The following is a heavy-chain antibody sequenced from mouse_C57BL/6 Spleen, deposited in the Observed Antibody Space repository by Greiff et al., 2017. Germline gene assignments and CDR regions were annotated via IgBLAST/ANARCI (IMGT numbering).Heavy chain of an antibody. Sequence: EVKLQQSGPELVKPGDSVKISCKASGYSFTGYFMNWVMQSHGKSLEWIGRINPYNGDTFYNQKFKGKATLTVDKSSSTAHMELRSLTSEDSAVYYCARGLAPPYARDYWGQGTSVTVSS. CDR3: ARGLAPPYARDY. CDR2: INPYNGDT. V-gene: IGHV1-20*01. J-gene: IGHJ4*01. CDR1: GYSFTGYF.